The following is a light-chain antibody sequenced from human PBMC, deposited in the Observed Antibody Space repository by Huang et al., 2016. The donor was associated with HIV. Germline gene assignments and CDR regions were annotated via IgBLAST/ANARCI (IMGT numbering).Light chain of an antibody. Sequence: EIVLTQSPATLSVSPGERATLSCRASQSVSGSLAWYQQKPGQAPRLLIDGASTRASGVPARFSGSGSGTEFTLTISSLQSEDFAVYYCQQYNNFYTFGPGTRVDIK. CDR3: QQYNNFYT. CDR2: GAS. V-gene: IGKV3-15*01. J-gene: IGKJ3*01. CDR1: QSVSGS.